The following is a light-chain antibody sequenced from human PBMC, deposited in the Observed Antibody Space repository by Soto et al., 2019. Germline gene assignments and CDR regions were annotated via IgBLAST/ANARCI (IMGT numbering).Light chain of an antibody. CDR2: LNSDGSH. V-gene: IGLV4-69*01. J-gene: IGLJ2*01. CDR1: SGHSSYA. CDR3: QTWGTDCSVV. Sequence: QLVLTQSPSASASLGASVKLTCTLSSGHSSYAIAWHQQQPEKGPRYLMKLNSDGSHNKGDGIPDRFSGSSSGAERYLTIAGLQSEDEADYYCQTWGTDCSVVFGGGTKLTVL.